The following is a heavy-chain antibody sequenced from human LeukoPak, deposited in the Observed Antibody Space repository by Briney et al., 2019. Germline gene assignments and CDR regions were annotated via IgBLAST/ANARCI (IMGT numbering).Heavy chain of an antibody. J-gene: IGHJ4*02. CDR2: IKSKTDGGTT. CDR1: GFTFSNAW. D-gene: IGHD3-3*01. CDR3: TTDRVHGYDFWSGPPSIDY. Sequence: PGGSLRLSCAASGFTFSNAWMNWVRQAPGKGLEWVGRIKSKTDGGTTDYAAPVKGRFTISRDDSKNTLYLQMSSLKTEDTAVYYCTTDRVHGYDFWSGPPSIDYWGQGTLVTVSS. V-gene: IGHV3-15*01.